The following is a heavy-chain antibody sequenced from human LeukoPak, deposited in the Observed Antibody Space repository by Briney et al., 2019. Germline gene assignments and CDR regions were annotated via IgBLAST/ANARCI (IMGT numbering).Heavy chain of an antibody. V-gene: IGHV1-2*02. CDR1: GYTFTGYY. CDR3: ASLGYSSGVDYMDV. CDR2: INPNSGGT. J-gene: IGHJ6*03. D-gene: IGHD5-18*01. Sequence: ASVKVSCKASGYTFTGYYMHWVRQAPGQGLEWMGWINPNSGGTKYAQKFQGGVTMTRDTSISTAYMELSRLRSDDTAVYYCASLGYSSGVDYMDVWGKGTTVTVSS.